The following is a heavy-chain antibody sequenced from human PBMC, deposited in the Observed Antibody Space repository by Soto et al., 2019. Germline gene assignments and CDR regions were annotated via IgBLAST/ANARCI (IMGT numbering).Heavy chain of an antibody. CDR2: IYYDGNT. Sequence: PSETLSLTCTVSGGSITSSSHYWGWIRQPPGKGLECIANIYYDGNTYYNPSLKSRATISLDTSKNQFSLRLNSVTAAGTAVYYCARSSITPRLFMYPFDYWGQGTLVTVSS. CDR3: ARSSITPRLFMYPFDY. CDR1: GGSITSSSHY. D-gene: IGHD6-6*01. V-gene: IGHV4-39*01. J-gene: IGHJ4*02.